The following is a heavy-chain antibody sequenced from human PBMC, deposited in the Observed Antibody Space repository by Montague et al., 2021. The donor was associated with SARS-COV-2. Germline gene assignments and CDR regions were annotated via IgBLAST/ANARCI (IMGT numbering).Heavy chain of an antibody. D-gene: IGHD3-22*01. Sequence: PALVKPTQTLTLTCTLSGFSLTTSGMLVSWIRQPPGKALEWLALIDWDDDKYYSTSLKTRLAISKDTSKDQVVLTMTDMDPVDTATYYCARMVRDSSDYDAFDIWGQGTMVTVSS. CDR3: ARMVRDSSDYDAFDI. CDR2: IDWDDDK. J-gene: IGHJ3*02. CDR1: GFSLTTSGML. V-gene: IGHV2-70*13.